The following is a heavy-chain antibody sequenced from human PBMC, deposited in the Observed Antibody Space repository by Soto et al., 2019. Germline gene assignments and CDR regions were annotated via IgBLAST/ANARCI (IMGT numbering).Heavy chain of an antibody. Sequence: ASVKVSCKASGGTFSSYAISWVRQAPGQGLEWMGGIIPIFGTANYAQKFQGRVTITADESTSTAYMELSSLRSEDTAVYYCAIYCSGVSCYPTYFYFYGMDVWGQGTTVTVSS. CDR2: IIPIFGTA. CDR3: AIYCSGVSCYPTYFYFYGMDV. CDR1: GGTFSSYA. V-gene: IGHV1-69*13. D-gene: IGHD2-15*01. J-gene: IGHJ6*02.